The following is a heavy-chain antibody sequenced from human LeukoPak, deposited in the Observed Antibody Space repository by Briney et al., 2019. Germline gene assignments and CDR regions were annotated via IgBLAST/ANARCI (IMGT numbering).Heavy chain of an antibody. J-gene: IGHJ5*02. D-gene: IGHD5-18*01. V-gene: IGHV3-30*04. Sequence: QPGGSLRLSCAASGFTFSSYAMHWVRQAPGKGLEWVAVISYDGSNKYYADSVKGRFTISRDNSKNTLYLQMNSLRAEDTAVYYCARDQSAMADNWFDPWGQGTLVTVSS. CDR3: ARDQSAMADNWFDP. CDR1: GFTFSSYA. CDR2: ISYDGSNK.